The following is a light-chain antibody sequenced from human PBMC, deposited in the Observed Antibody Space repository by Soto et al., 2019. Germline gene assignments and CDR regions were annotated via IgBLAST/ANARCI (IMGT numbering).Light chain of an antibody. Sequence: EIVLTQSPATLSLSPGERATLSCRASQSVSSYLAWYQQKPGQAPRLLIYDASNRATGIPARFSGSVSGTDFPLPISSLEPEDFAVYYCQERSNWPWTFGQGTKVEIK. CDR1: QSVSSY. CDR2: DAS. V-gene: IGKV3-11*01. CDR3: QERSNWPWT. J-gene: IGKJ1*01.